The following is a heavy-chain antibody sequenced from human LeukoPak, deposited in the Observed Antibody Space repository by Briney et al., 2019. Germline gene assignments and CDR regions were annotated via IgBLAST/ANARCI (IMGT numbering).Heavy chain of an antibody. D-gene: IGHD3-16*01. CDR2: IWYDGSNK. Sequence: GGSLRLSCAASGFTVSSNDMSWVRQAPGKGLEWVAAIWYDGSNKYYADSVKGRFTISRDNSKNTLYLQMNSLRAEDTAVYYCARDKGAMGPFDYWGQGTLVTVSS. V-gene: IGHV3-33*08. J-gene: IGHJ4*02. CDR3: ARDKGAMGPFDY. CDR1: GFTVSSND.